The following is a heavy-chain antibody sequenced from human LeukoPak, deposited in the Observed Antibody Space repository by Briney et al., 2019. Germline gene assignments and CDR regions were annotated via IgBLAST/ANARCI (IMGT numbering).Heavy chain of an antibody. J-gene: IGHJ4*02. CDR3: ARDRSSSSGFDY. V-gene: IGHV1-18*01. Sequence: ASVKVSCKASGYTFTSYGISWVRQAPGQGLEWMGWISAYNGNTNYAQKLQGRVTMTTDTSTSTDYMELRSLRSDDTAVYYCARDRSSSSGFDYWGQGTLVTVSS. D-gene: IGHD6-6*01. CDR1: GYTFTSYG. CDR2: ISAYNGNT.